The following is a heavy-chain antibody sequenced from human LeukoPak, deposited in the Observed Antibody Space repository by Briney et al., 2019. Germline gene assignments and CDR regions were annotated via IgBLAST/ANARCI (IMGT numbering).Heavy chain of an antibody. D-gene: IGHD3-9*01. CDR2: ISAYNGNT. V-gene: IGHV1-18*04. CDR1: GYTSTSYG. Sequence: ASVKVSCKASGYTSTSYGISWVRQAPGQGLEWMGWISAYNGNTNYAQKLQGRVTMTTDTSTSTAYMELRSLRSDDTAVYYCARGSPRALRYFDWHKNYYYYGMDVWGKGTTVTVSS. CDR3: ARGSPRALRYFDWHKNYYYYGMDV. J-gene: IGHJ6*04.